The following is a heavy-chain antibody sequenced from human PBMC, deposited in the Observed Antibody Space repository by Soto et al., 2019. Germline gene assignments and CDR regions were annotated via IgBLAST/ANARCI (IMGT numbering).Heavy chain of an antibody. CDR1: GLTFSSYG. Sequence: VQLVESGGGVVQPGRSLRLSCAASGLTFSSYGMHWVRQAPGKGLEWVAVIWYDGSNKYYADSVKGRFTISRDNSKNTLYLQMNSLRVEDTAVYYCARDGGPLATVTTPGYWGQGTLVTVSS. D-gene: IGHD4-17*01. CDR2: IWYDGSNK. CDR3: ARDGGPLATVTTPGY. J-gene: IGHJ4*02. V-gene: IGHV3-33*01.